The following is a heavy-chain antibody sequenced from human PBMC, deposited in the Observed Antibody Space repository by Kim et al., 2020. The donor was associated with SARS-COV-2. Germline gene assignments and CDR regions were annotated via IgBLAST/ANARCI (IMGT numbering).Heavy chain of an antibody. Sequence: SVKVSCKTSGGTFSSYGISWVRQAPGQGLEWMGGIIPIFGTATYAQKFQGRVTITADESTSTAYMELRSLRSEDTAVYYCARCLYISTSLYRLDPWGQGTLVTVSS. CDR2: IIPIFGTA. D-gene: IGHD1-1*01. CDR1: GGTFSSYG. CDR3: ARCLYISTSLYRLDP. V-gene: IGHV1-69*13. J-gene: IGHJ5*02.